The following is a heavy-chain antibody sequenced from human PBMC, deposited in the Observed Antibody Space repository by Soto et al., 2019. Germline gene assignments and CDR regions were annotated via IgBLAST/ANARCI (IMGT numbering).Heavy chain of an antibody. CDR2: IYSSGSA. J-gene: IGHJ6*02. CDR3: ARGFSSVSMDA. D-gene: IGHD6-19*01. V-gene: IGHV4-61*08. Sequence: PSETLSLTXTVSGDSVSSGGYYWSWIRQPPGKGLEWIGYIYSSGSANYNPSLKSRVTISRDTSTNQLSLKVASVTAADTAAYYCARGFSSVSMDAWGQGTTVTVSS. CDR1: GDSVSSGGYY.